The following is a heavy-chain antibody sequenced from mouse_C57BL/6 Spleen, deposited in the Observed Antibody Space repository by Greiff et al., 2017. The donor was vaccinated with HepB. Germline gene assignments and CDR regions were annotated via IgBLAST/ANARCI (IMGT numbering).Heavy chain of an antibody. V-gene: IGHV14-4*01. CDR2: IDPENGDT. Sequence: VQLQQSGAELVRPGASVKLSCTASGFNIKDDYMHWVKQRPEQGLEWIGWIDPENGDTEYASKFQGKATITADTSSNTAYLQLSSLTSEDTAVSYCTPRYFDVWGTGTTVTVSS. CDR1: GFNIKDDY. CDR3: TPRYFDV. J-gene: IGHJ1*03.